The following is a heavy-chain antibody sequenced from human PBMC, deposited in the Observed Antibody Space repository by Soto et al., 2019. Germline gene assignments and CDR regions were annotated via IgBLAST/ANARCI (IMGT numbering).Heavy chain of an antibody. D-gene: IGHD6-13*01. CDR2: TKGDGTST. CDR1: GFTFSSYA. V-gene: IGHV3-74*01. CDR3: ARNGIWSYYVS. Sequence: AGGSLRLSCAASGFTFSSYAMSWVRQAPGKGLEWVSYTKGDGTSTRYADSVKGRFTISSDSAKSTLYLQMNSLRAEDTAVYYCARNGIWSYYVSWGQGAMVTVS. J-gene: IGHJ4*02.